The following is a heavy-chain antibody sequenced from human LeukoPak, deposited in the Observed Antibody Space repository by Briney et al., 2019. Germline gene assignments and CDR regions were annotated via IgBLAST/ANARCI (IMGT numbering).Heavy chain of an antibody. J-gene: IGHJ5*02. V-gene: IGHV4-59*01. CDR3: ARGGDWFDP. CDR2: IYYGGST. Sequence: PSETLSLTCTVSGGSISSYYRSWIRQPPGKGLEWIGYIYYGGSTNYNPSLKSRVTISVDTSKNQFSLKLSSVTAADTAVHYCARGGDWFDPWGQGTLVTVSS. CDR1: GGSISSYY.